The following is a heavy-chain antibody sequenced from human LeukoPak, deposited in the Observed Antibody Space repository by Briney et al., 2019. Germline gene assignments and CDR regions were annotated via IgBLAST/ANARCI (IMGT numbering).Heavy chain of an antibody. V-gene: IGHV1-69*04. J-gene: IGHJ3*02. CDR3: AGTKDVIVVVIPRAFDI. CDR2: IIPILGIA. CDR1: GGTFSSYA. D-gene: IGHD3-22*01. Sequence: GASVKVSCKASGGTFSSYAISWVRQAPGQGLEWMGRIIPILGIANYAQKFQGGVTITADKSTSTAYMELSSLRSEDTAVYYCAGTKDVIVVVIPRAFDIWGQGTMVTVSS.